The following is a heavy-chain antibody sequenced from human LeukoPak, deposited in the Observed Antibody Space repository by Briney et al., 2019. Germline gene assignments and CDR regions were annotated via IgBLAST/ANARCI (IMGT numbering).Heavy chain of an antibody. CDR1: GYTFTSYG. CDR3: ARDPRATTSDYYYGMDV. D-gene: IGHD2-2*01. J-gene: IGHJ6*02. CDR2: ISAYNGNT. V-gene: IGHV1-18*01. Sequence: ASVTVSCKASGYTFTSYGISWVRQAPGQGLEWMGWISAYNGNTNYAQKLQGRVTMTTDTSTSTAYMELRSLRSDDTAVYYCARDPRATTSDYYYGMDVWGQGTTVTVSS.